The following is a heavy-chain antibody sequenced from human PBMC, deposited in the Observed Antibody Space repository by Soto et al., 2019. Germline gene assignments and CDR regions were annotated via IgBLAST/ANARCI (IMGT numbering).Heavy chain of an antibody. CDR3: TRHDRSSWLYYYDY. CDR2: IRSKANNYAT. D-gene: IGHD6-13*01. Sequence: HPGGSLRLSCAASGFTFSGSAIHWVRQASGKGLEWVGRIRSKANNYATAYAASVEGRFTIFRDDSKNTAYLQMNSLKTEDTAVYYCTRHDRSSWLYYYDYWGQGTLLTVSS. J-gene: IGHJ4*02. CDR1: GFTFSGSA. V-gene: IGHV3-73*01.